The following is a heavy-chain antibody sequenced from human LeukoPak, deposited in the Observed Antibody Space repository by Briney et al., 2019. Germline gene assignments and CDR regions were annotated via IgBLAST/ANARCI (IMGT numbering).Heavy chain of an antibody. CDR3: ARGYRAALDYYYMDV. Sequence: ASVKVSCKASGYTFTSYGISWVRQAPGQGLEWMGWISAYNGNTNYAQKLQGRVTMTTDASTSTAYMELRSLRSDDTAVYYCARGYRAALDYYYMDVWGKGTTVTVSS. D-gene: IGHD1-14*01. CDR2: ISAYNGNT. V-gene: IGHV1-18*01. CDR1: GYTFTSYG. J-gene: IGHJ6*03.